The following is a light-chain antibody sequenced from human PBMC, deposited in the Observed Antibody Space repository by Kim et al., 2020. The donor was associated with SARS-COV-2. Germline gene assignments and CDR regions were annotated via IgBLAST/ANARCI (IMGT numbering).Light chain of an antibody. J-gene: IGLJ3*02. V-gene: IGLV3-9*01. CDR2: RDS. CDR3: QVWDSSTAV. CDR1: NIGGKN. Sequence: SYELTQPLSVSVALGQTARITCGRNNIGGKNVHWYQQKPGQAPVLVIYRDSNRPSGIPERFSGSNSGNTATLTISRAQVGDEADYYCQVWDSSTAVFGGGTQLTV.